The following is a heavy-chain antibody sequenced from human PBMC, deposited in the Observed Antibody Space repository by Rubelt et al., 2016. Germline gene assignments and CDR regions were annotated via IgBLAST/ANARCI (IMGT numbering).Heavy chain of an antibody. Sequence: QVQLQESGPGLVKPSETLSLTCTVSGGSISSYYWSWIRQPPGKGLEWIGYIYYSGSTNYNPSLKSRATLSVDTSKNQFSLKLSSVTAADTAVYYCARLGSSSWTTEYFQHWGQGTLVTVSS. V-gene: IGHV4-59*08. CDR2: IYYSGST. CDR1: GGSISSYY. J-gene: IGHJ1*01. D-gene: IGHD6-13*01. CDR3: ARLGSSSWTTEYFQH.